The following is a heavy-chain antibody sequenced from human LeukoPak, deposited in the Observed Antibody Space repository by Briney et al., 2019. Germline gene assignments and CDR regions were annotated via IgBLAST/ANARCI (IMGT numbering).Heavy chain of an antibody. J-gene: IGHJ4*02. V-gene: IGHV7-4-1*02. CDR2: INTNTGNP. CDR3: ARGPWWDDGHYFDY. CDR1: GYTFTSYA. Sequence: ASVTVSCTASGYTFTSYAMNWVRQAPGQGLEWMGWINTNTGNPTYAQGFTGRFVFSLDTSVSTAYLQISSLKAEDTAVYYCARGPWWDDGHYFDYWGQGTLVTVSS. D-gene: IGHD2-15*01.